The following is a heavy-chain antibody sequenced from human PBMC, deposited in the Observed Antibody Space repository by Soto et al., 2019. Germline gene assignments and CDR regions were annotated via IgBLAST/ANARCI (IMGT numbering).Heavy chain of an antibody. CDR1: GFTFSSYA. Sequence: EVQLLESGGGLVQPGGSLRLSCAASGFTFSSYAMSWVRQGPGKGLEWVSAISGSGGSTYYADSVKGRFTISRDNSKNTLYLQMNSLRAEDTAGYYCAKSRNYEGGSDYRGQGTLVTDSS. V-gene: IGHV3-23*01. D-gene: IGHD3-10*01. CDR2: ISGSGGST. CDR3: AKSRNYEGGSDY. J-gene: IGHJ4*02.